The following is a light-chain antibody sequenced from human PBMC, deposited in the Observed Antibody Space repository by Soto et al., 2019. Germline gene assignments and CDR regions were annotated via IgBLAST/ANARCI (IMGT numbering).Light chain of an antibody. V-gene: IGKV1-33*01. Sequence: DIQMTQSPSSLSASVGDRVTITCQASQDISNYLNWYQQKPGKAPKLLIYDESNLETGVPSRFSGSGAGTDFTFTISSLQPEDIATDYCQQYDNLTTLTFVGGTKVQIK. CDR3: QQYDNLTTLT. CDR1: QDISNY. CDR2: DES. J-gene: IGKJ4*01.